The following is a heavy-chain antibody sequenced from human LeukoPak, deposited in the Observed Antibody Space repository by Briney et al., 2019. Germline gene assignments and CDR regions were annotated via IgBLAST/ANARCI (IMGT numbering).Heavy chain of an antibody. CDR2: ISSNGGST. Sequence: GGSLRLSCSASGFTFSSYAMHWVRQAPGKGLEYVSAISSNGGSTYYADSVKGRFTISRDNSKNTLYLQMSSLRAEDTAVYYCVKPIAVAGIRWFDPWGQGTLVTVSS. J-gene: IGHJ5*02. CDR3: VKPIAVAGIRWFDP. V-gene: IGHV3-64D*06. CDR1: GFTFSSYA. D-gene: IGHD6-19*01.